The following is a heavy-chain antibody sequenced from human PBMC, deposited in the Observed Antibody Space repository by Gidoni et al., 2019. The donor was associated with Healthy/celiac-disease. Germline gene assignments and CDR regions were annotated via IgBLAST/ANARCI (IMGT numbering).Heavy chain of an antibody. V-gene: IGHV3-21*01. J-gene: IGHJ3*02. D-gene: IGHD6-13*01. CDR1: GFTFSSYS. CDR3: APIAAAGRRAFDI. CDR2: ISSSSSYI. Sequence: EVQLVESGGGLVKPGGSLRLSCAASGFTFSSYSMNWVRQAPGKGLEWVSSISSSSSYIYYADSVKGRFTISRDNAKNSLYLQMNSLRAEDTAVYYCAPIAAAGRRAFDIWGQGTMVTVSS.